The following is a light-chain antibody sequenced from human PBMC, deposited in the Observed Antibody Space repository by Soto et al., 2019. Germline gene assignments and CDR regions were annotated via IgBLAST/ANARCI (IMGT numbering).Light chain of an antibody. Sequence: QSALTQPPSVSGSPGQSVTISCTGTSSDVGGYNYVSWYQQHPGKAPKLMIYEVTNRPSGVSNRFSGSKSGNTASLTISGLQAEDETHYYCSSYTSSSTVVFGGGTKLTVL. CDR3: SSYTSSSTVV. J-gene: IGLJ2*01. V-gene: IGLV2-14*01. CDR2: EVT. CDR1: SSDVGGYNY.